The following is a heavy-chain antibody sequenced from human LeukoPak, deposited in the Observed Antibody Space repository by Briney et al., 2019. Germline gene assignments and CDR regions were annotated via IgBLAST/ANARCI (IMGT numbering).Heavy chain of an antibody. CDR3: ARDVNGGYFDY. J-gene: IGHJ4*02. Sequence: GGSLRLSCEASGFTFSNYWMSWVRWAQGKGPQWVANIDRDGDEKNYVDSVKGRFTISRDNAKNSLYLEMNSLRADDMAVYFCARDVNGGYFDYWGQGTLVTVSS. D-gene: IGHD4-23*01. CDR2: IDRDGDEK. CDR1: GFTFSNYW. V-gene: IGHV3-7*01.